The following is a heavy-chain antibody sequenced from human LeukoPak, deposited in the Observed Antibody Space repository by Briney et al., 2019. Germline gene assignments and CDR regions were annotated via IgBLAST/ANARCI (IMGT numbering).Heavy chain of an antibody. D-gene: IGHD1-26*01. CDR1: GFTFSSYS. Sequence: GGSLRLSCAASGFTFSSYSMNWVRQAPGKGLEWVSSISSSSSYIYYADSVKGRFTISRDNAKNSLYLQMNSLRAEDTAAYYCARAGGSYADYWGQGTLVTVSS. V-gene: IGHV3-21*01. CDR3: ARAGGSYADY. CDR2: ISSSSSYI. J-gene: IGHJ4*02.